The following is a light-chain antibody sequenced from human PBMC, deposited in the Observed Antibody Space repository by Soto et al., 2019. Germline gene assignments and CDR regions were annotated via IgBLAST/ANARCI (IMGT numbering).Light chain of an antibody. V-gene: IGLV4-69*01. Sequence: QSVLTQSPSASASLGASVKLTCTLSSGHSNYAIAWHQQQPEKGPRYLMKVNSDGTHNKGDGIPDRFSGASSGDERYLSISSLQSEDEADYFCQTWDSGIPVFGRGTKLTVL. CDR2: VNSDGTH. CDR1: SGHSNYA. J-gene: IGLJ3*02. CDR3: QTWDSGIPV.